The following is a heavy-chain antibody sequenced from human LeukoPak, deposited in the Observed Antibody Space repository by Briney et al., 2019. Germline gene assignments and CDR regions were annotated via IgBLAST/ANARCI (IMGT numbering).Heavy chain of an antibody. V-gene: IGHV1-18*01. D-gene: IGHD2-2*01. CDR1: GYTFTSYG. CDR2: ISAYNGNT. J-gene: IGHJ6*02. CDR3: ARLTDGEVTSKVVPAHPMDV. Sequence: ASVKVSCKASGYTFTSYGISWVRQAPGQGLEWMGWISAYNGNTNYAQKFQGRVTMTTDTSTSTAYMELRSLRSDDTAVYYCARLTDGEVTSKVVPAHPMDVWGQGTTVTVSS.